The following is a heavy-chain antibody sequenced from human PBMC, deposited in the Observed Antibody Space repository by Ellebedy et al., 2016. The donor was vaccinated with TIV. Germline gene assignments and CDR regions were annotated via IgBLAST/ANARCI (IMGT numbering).Heavy chain of an antibody. J-gene: IGHJ6*02. Sequence: SGPTLVKPTQTLTLTCTFSGFSLTSRGMCVSWIRQPPGKALEWLARIDWDDDKYYSTSLRTRLTISKDTSKNQVVLTMTNMDPVDTATYYCARIPLHYGSGTSTFYGMDVWGQGTTVTVPS. CDR2: IDWDDDK. CDR3: ARIPLHYGSGTSTFYGMDV. V-gene: IGHV2-70*11. D-gene: IGHD3-10*01. CDR1: GFSLTSRGMC.